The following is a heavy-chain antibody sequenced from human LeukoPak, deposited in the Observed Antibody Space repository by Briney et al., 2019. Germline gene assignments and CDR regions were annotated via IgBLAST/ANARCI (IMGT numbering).Heavy chain of an antibody. J-gene: IGHJ3*01. CDR1: GGSIRSHY. CDR2: IYVSGST. Sequence: PSETLSLTCTVSGGSIRSHYWSWIRQPAGKGLEWIGRIYVSGSTNYNPSLKSRVTMSIDMSKTQFSLNLTSVTAADTAVYYCARDRTGYSGYEGDPFDVWGQGTLVTVSP. CDR3: ARDRTGYSGYEGDPFDV. D-gene: IGHD5-12*01. V-gene: IGHV4-4*07.